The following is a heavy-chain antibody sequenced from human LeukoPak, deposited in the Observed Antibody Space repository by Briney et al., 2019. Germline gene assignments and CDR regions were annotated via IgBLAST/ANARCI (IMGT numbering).Heavy chain of an antibody. CDR1: GGSINSGSFY. J-gene: IGHJ3*02. CDR2: IYTSGST. CDR3: AKGPATPESAAFDI. D-gene: IGHD1-14*01. V-gene: IGHV4-61*02. Sequence: SETLSLTCTVSGGSINSGSFYWSWIRQPAGKGLEWIGRIYTSGSTNYNPSLKGRVTISVDTSKNQFSLELSSVTAADTAVYYCAKGPATPESAAFDIWGQGTMVTVSS.